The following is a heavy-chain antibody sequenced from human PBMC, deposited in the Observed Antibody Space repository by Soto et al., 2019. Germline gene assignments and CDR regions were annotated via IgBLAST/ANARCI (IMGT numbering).Heavy chain of an antibody. V-gene: IGHV4-39*01. J-gene: IGHJ4*02. CDR3: ARQLFHLWFGDPFDY. CDR1: GGSISSSSYY. CDR2: IYYSGST. D-gene: IGHD3-10*01. Sequence: QLQLQESGPGLVKPSETLSLTCTVSGGSISSSSYYWGWIRQPPGKGLEWIGSIYYSGSTYYNPSLKSRVTISVDTSKNQFSLKLSSVTAADTAVYYCARQLFHLWFGDPFDYWGQGTLVTVSS.